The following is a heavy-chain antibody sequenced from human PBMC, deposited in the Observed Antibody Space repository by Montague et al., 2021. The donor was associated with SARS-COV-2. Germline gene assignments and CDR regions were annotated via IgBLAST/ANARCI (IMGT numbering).Heavy chain of an antibody. D-gene: IGHD6-19*01. CDR2: IYHSGST. CDR1: GYSIGTGYY. J-gene: IGHJ3*02. V-gene: IGHV4-38-2*02. CDR3: AKVAGSHDTFDI. Sequence: SETLSLTCTVSGYSIGTGYYWGWIRQPPGKGLEWIGTIYHSGSTYFNPSLKSRVTIPVDTSKNQFSLNLSSVTAADTAVYYCAKVAGSHDTFDIWGRGTMVTVSS.